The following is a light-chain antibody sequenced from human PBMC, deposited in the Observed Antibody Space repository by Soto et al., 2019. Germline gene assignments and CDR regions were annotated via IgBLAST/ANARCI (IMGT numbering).Light chain of an antibody. Sequence: QSALTQPPSASGTPGQRVTISCSGSSSNIGSNTVNWYQQLPGTAPKLLTYSNNQRPSGVPDRFSGSKSGTSASLAISGLQSEDGADYYCAAWGDTLNVYVFGAGTKVTVL. CDR3: AAWGDTLNVYV. CDR1: SSNIGSNT. J-gene: IGLJ1*01. CDR2: SNN. V-gene: IGLV1-44*01.